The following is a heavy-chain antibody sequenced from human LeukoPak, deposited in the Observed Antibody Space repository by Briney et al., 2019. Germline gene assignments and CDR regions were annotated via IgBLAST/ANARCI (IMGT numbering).Heavy chain of an antibody. V-gene: IGHV7-4-1*02. Sequence: GASVKVSCKASGYTFTSYAMNWVRQAAGQGLEWMGWINTNTGNPTYAQGFTGRFVFSLDTSVSTAYLQISSLKAEDTAVYYCARGGVRSGYGDSGDYWGQGTLVTVSS. D-gene: IGHD5-12*01. CDR2: INTNTGNP. CDR3: ARGGVRSGYGDSGDY. CDR1: GYTFTSYA. J-gene: IGHJ4*02.